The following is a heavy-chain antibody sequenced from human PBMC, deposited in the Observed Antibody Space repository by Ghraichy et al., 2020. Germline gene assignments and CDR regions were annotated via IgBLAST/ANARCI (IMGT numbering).Heavy chain of an antibody. CDR1: GFSFSSYW. Sequence: GGSLRLSCAASGFSFSSYWMSWVRQAPGKGLEWVANIKHDGSEKYYLDSVKGRFTISRDNAKNSLYLQMNSLRAEDTAVYYCARVPLIYNYYMDVWGKGTTVTVSS. CDR3: ARVPLIYNYYMDV. V-gene: IGHV3-7*03. CDR2: IKHDGSEK. J-gene: IGHJ6*03. D-gene: IGHD2-8*01.